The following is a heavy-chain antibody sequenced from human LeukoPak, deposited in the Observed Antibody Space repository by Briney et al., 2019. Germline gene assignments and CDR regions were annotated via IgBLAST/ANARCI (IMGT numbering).Heavy chain of an antibody. CDR1: GFTFSTYK. J-gene: IGHJ4*02. D-gene: IGHD3-9*01. CDR2: ITSGGTYT. CDR3: ARGHYDILTASYKWTPDY. V-gene: IGHV3-21*06. Sequence: GGSLRLSCAASGFTFSTYKMNWFGQAPGKGLEWVSSITSGGTYTYYADSVKGRFTTSRDNAKNSLSLQLSSLRAEDTAVYYCARGHYDILTASYKWTPDYWGQGILVTVSS.